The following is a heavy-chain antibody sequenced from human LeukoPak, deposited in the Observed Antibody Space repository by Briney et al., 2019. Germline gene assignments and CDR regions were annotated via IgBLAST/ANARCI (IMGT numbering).Heavy chain of an antibody. CDR1: GFTFSSYN. J-gene: IGHJ4*02. CDR3: ARSSSRYCSGGSCYSGVLGYFDY. Sequence: GGSLRLSCAASGFTFSSYNINWVRQAPGKGLEWVSYISSSRRTISYADSVKGRFTTSRDNAKNSLYLQMNSLRAEDTAVYYCARSSSRYCSGGSCYSGVLGYFDYWGQGTLVTVSS. D-gene: IGHD2-15*01. V-gene: IGHV3-48*01. CDR2: ISSSRRTI.